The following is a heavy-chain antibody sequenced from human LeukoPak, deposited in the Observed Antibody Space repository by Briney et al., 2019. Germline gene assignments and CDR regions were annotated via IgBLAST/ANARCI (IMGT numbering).Heavy chain of an antibody. CDR2: IYENGGTT. V-gene: IGHV3-23*01. J-gene: IGHJ4*02. CDR1: GFTFRSHA. Sequence: GGSLRLSCVGSGFTFRSHAMSWVRQAPEKGLEFVSGIYENGGTTYYADSVRGRFTISRDTSKNTLYMQMNNLRAEDTAVYYCVKGFHFDWWGQGTLVTVSS. CDR3: VKGFHFDW.